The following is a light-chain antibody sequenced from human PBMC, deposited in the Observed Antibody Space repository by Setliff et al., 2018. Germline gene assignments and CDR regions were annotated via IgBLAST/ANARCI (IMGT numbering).Light chain of an antibody. V-gene: IGLV2-14*01. Sequence: QSVLTQPPSASGSPGQSVTISCTGTSSDVGGYKYVSWFQQHPGKAPKLMIYEVSNRPSGVSNRFSGSKSGNTASLTISGLQAEDEADYYCTSYTSSSTLYVFGTGTKVTVL. CDR1: SSDVGGYKY. CDR2: EVS. CDR3: TSYTSSSTLYV. J-gene: IGLJ1*01.